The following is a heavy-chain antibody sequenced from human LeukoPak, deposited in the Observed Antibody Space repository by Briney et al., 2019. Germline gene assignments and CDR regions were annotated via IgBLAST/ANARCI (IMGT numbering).Heavy chain of an antibody. V-gene: IGHV3-30*04. J-gene: IGHJ4*02. D-gene: IGHD3-22*01. CDR3: ARALISSWYYYDSSGYYGLDY. Sequence: GGSLRLSCAASGFTFSSYAMHWVRQAPGKGLEWVAVISYDGSNKKYADSVKGRFTISRDNSKNTLYLQMNSLRAEDTAVYYCARALISSWYYYDSSGYYGLDYWGQGTLVTVSS. CDR1: GFTFSSYA. CDR2: ISYDGSNK.